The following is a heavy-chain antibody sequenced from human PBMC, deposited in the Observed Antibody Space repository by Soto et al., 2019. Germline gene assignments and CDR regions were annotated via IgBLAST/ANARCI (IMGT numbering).Heavy chain of an antibody. V-gene: IGHV4-39*01. Sequence: QLQLQESGPGLVKPSETLSLTCTVSGGSISSSTYYWGWIRQPPGKGLEWIGSIYYSGSTYYNPSLKCRLPISLDTSKNQFSLKLVSVTAADSAVFYCANSYGDYVFYCGQGTLVTVSS. CDR3: ANSYGDYVFY. J-gene: IGHJ4*02. CDR1: GGSISSSTYY. CDR2: IYYSGST. D-gene: IGHD4-17*01.